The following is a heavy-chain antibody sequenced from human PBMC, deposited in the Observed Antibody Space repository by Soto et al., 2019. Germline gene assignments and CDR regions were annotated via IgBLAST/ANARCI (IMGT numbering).Heavy chain of an antibody. CDR3: ARGRYGDY. CDR2: ISAHNGNT. V-gene: IGHV1-18*01. D-gene: IGHD1-1*01. CDR1: GYTFTSYG. Sequence: ASVKVSCKASGYTFTSYGITWVRQAPGQGLEWMGWISAHNGNTDYAQKLQGRVIVTRDTSTSTAYMELRSLRSDDTAVYYCARGRYGDYWGQGTLVTVSS. J-gene: IGHJ4*02.